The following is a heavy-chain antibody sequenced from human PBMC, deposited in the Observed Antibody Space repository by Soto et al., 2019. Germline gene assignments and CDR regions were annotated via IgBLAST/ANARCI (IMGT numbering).Heavy chain of an antibody. CDR1: GGSVSSGSYY. CDR3: ARGFGKLEPYYYYGMDV. CDR2: IYYSGST. J-gene: IGHJ6*02. V-gene: IGHV4-61*01. Sequence: QVQLQESGPGLVKPSETLSLTCTVSGGSVSSGSYYWSWIRQPPGKGLEWIGYIYYSGSTNYNPSLKSRVTLSVDTSKNQFSLKLSSVTAADMAVYYCARGFGKLEPYYYYGMDVWGQGTTVTVSS. D-gene: IGHD1-1*01.